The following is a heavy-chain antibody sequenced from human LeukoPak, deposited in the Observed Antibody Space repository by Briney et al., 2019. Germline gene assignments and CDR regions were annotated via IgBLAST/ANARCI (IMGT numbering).Heavy chain of an antibody. CDR2: IYGDDDK. V-gene: IGHV2-5*02. J-gene: IGHJ3*01. CDR3: AAWQQLARGAFDV. CDR1: GVSLSTVGVG. Sequence: ESGPTLVKPTQTLTLTCTFSGVSLSTVGVGVGWIRQPPGKCLEWLALIYGDDDKRYSPSVKSRLTITKDTSKNQVVLTMTNMDRADIATYYRAAWQQLARGAFDVWGQGTMVTVSS. D-gene: IGHD6-13*01.